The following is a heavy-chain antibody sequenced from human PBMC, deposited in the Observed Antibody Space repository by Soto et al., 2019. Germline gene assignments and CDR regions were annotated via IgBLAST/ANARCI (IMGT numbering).Heavy chain of an antibody. D-gene: IGHD3-10*01. CDR2: IYYSGST. V-gene: IGHV4-59*08. J-gene: IGHJ5*02. CDR3: ARLFQAESSTRGLWFGELPLEGEFDP. CDR1: GGSISSYY. Sequence: SETLSLTCTVSGGSISSYYWSWIRQPPGKGLEWIGYIYYSGSTNYNPSLKSRVTISVDTSKNQFSLKLSSVTAADTAVYYCARLFQAESSTRGLWFGELPLEGEFDPWGQGTLVTVSS.